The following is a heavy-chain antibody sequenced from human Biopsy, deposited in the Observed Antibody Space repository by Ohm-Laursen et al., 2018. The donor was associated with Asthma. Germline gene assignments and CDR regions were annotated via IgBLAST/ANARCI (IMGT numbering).Heavy chain of an antibody. CDR2: INYSGST. J-gene: IGHJ5*01. D-gene: IGHD2-8*01. V-gene: IGHV4-31*03. Sequence: TLSLTCTASGGSLSSGPYYWSWVRQHPGKGLEWIGYINYSGSTFCSPSLESRVTVSVDTSKNQFSLKLSSVTAADTAVYYCARDLSGYCTSSACYGFDSWGQGTLVTVSS. CDR1: GGSLSSGPYY. CDR3: ARDLSGYCTSSACYGFDS.